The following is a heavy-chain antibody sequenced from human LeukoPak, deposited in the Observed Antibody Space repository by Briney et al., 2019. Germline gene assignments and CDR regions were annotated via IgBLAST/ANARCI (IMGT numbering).Heavy chain of an antibody. J-gene: IGHJ4*02. CDR1: GFTFSSYA. D-gene: IGHD4-11*01. Sequence: GGSLRLSCAASGFTFSSYAMSWVRQAPGKGLEWVSSISGSGGSTYYADSVRGRFTISRDNSKNTLYLQMNSLRAEDTAVYYCAKGDYSNYKSALDYWGQGTLVTVSS. V-gene: IGHV3-23*01. CDR3: AKGDYSNYKSALDY. CDR2: ISGSGGST.